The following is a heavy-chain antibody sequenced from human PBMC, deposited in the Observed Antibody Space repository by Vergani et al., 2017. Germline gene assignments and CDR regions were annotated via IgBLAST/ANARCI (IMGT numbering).Heavy chain of an antibody. D-gene: IGHD3-10*01. V-gene: IGHV3-23*01. CDR2: ISGSGGST. Sequence: EVQLLESGGGLVQPGGSLRLSCVASGFTFSSYAMSWVRQAPGKGLEWVSAISGSGGSTYYADSVKGRFTISRDNSKNTLYLQMNSLRAEDTAVYYCANAASITMVRGAGDAFDIWGQGTMVTVSS. CDR1: GFTFSSYA. J-gene: IGHJ3*02. CDR3: ANAASITMVRGAGDAFDI.